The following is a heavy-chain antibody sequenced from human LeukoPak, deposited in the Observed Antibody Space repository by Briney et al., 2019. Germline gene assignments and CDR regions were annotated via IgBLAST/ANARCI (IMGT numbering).Heavy chain of an antibody. CDR3: ARDPAGWYDGYFQH. CDR2: ISTSSSYI. V-gene: IGHV3-21*06. D-gene: IGHD6-19*01. J-gene: IGHJ1*01. Sequence: GGSLRLSCAVSGFKFSSYRMNWVRQAPGKGLEWVSFISTSSSYIYYADSVKGRFTISRDNARNSLYLQMNSLRAEDTAVYYCARDPAGWYDGYFQHWGQGTLVTVSS. CDR1: GFKFSSYR.